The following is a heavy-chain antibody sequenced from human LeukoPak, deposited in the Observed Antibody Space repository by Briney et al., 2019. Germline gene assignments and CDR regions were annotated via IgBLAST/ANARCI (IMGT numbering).Heavy chain of an antibody. J-gene: IGHJ4*02. Sequence: SQTLSLTCAISGDSVSSNSAAWNWIRQSPSRGLEWLGRTYYRSKWYNDYAVSVKGRITINPDTSKNQFSLQLNSLTPEDMAMYFCARDRGSGWPFDYWGQGTLVTVSS. V-gene: IGHV6-1*01. CDR1: GDSVSSNSAA. D-gene: IGHD6-19*01. CDR3: ARDRGSGWPFDY. CDR2: TYYRSKWYN.